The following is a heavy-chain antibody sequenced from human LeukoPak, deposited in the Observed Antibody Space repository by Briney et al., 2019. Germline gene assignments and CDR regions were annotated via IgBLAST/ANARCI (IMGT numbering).Heavy chain of an antibody. CDR2: ISSSSSYI. Sequence: TGGSLRLSCAASGFTFSSYSMNWVRQAPGKGLEWVSSISSSSSYIYYADSVKGRFTISRDNAKNSLYLQVNSLRAEDTAVYYCARDTARSYYDSSGYYDYWGQGTLVTVSS. CDR3: ARDTARSYYDSSGYYDY. CDR1: GFTFSSYS. V-gene: IGHV3-21*01. J-gene: IGHJ4*02. D-gene: IGHD3-22*01.